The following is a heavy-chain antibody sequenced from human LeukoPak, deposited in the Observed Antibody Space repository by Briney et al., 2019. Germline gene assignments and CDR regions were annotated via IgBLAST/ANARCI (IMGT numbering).Heavy chain of an antibody. V-gene: IGHV3-7*03. CDR2: VKRDGSET. Sequence: GGSLRLFCAASGFASSSHWMTWVRQVPGRGPEWVANVKRDGSETYYLDSVKGRFTISKDNAKNSLYLQMNSLRAEDTALYHCARNNGMDVWGQGTTVIVSS. CDR3: ARNNGMDV. CDR1: GFASSSHW. J-gene: IGHJ6*02.